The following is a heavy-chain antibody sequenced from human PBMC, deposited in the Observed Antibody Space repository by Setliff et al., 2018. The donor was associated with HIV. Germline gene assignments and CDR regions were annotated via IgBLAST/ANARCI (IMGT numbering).Heavy chain of an antibody. V-gene: IGHV4-30-4*08. J-gene: IGHJ4*02. CDR3: ARMSISASVYFDY. CDR1: GGSITNGDHY. D-gene: IGHD2-2*01. Sequence: PSETLSLTCSVSGGSITNGDHYWAWIRQSPGKGLEWIGYIYYTGDTYYSSSFESRVVISLDTSNNQFSLRVRSVTAADTALYFCARMSISASVYFDYWGQGTLVTSPQ. CDR2: IYYTGDT.